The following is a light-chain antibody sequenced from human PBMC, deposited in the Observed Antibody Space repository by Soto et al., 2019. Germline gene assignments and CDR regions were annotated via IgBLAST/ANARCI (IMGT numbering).Light chain of an antibody. CDR1: QSVSSN. CDR2: CAS. Sequence: EIVLTQSPATMSVSPGERATLSCRASQSVSSNFAGYQQKPGQEPRLLIYCASSMTPGIPARFSGSGSGTEFTLIISRLQSEDFAVYYCQQYSNLPLTFGEGAKVEIK. J-gene: IGKJ4*01. V-gene: IGKV3-15*01. CDR3: QQYSNLPLT.